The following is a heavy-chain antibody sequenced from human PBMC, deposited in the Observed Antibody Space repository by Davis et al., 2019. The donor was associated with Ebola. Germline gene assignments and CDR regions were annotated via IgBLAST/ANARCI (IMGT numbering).Heavy chain of an antibody. CDR1: GFNFRSYG. J-gene: IGHJ4*02. V-gene: IGHV3-73*01. D-gene: IGHD4-17*01. CDR3: TTTYGDYGNDY. Sequence: GGSLRLSCAASGFNFRSYGMHWVRQASGKGLEWVGRIRSKANSYATAYAASVKGRFTISRDDSKNTAYLQMNSLKTEDTAVYYCTTTYGDYGNDYWGQGTLVTVSS. CDR2: IRSKANSYAT.